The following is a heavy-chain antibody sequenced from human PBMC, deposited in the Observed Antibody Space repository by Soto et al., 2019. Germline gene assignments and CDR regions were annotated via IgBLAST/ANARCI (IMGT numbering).Heavy chain of an antibody. CDR3: GRGRCLDH. V-gene: IGHV1-18*01. CDR2: ISAYNANT. D-gene: IGHD1-26*01. Sequence: QVHLVQSGAEVKKPGASVKVSCKASGYTFTTYGIAWVRQAPGQGLEWMGWISAYNANTDYAQSLQGRVTNTTDPSTGTAQLELRRLKSDDTAVYFCGRGRCLDHWGQGTQVTVSS. J-gene: IGHJ4*02. CDR1: GYTFTTYG.